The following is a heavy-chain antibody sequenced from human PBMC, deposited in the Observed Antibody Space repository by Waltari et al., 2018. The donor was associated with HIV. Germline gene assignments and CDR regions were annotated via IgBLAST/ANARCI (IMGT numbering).Heavy chain of an antibody. CDR3: VRTGTRAPLSQYWYFDL. CDR1: GDSVSSNSAA. V-gene: IGHV6-1*01. J-gene: IGHJ2*01. D-gene: IGHD1-1*01. CDR2: TDYRSKWYN. Sequence: QVQLQQSGPGLVKPSQTLSLTCAISGDSVSSNSAAWNWIRQSPSRGLEWLGRTDYRSKWYNDYAVSVKSRITINPDTSKNQFSLQLNSVTPEDTAVYYCVRTGTRAPLSQYWYFDLWGRGTLVTVSS.